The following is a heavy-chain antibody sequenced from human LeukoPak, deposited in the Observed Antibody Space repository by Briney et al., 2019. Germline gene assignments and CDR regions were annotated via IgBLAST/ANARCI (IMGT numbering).Heavy chain of an antibody. Sequence: GESLKISCKGSGYSFTSYWIGWVRQMPGKGLEWMGIIYPGDSDTRYSPSFQGQVTISADKSISTAYLQWSSLKASDTAMYYCARGPPQSYYYDSSGYGYFDYWGQGTLVTVSS. V-gene: IGHV5-51*01. D-gene: IGHD3-22*01. J-gene: IGHJ4*02. CDR2: IYPGDSDT. CDR1: GYSFTSYW. CDR3: ARGPPQSYYYDSSGYGYFDY.